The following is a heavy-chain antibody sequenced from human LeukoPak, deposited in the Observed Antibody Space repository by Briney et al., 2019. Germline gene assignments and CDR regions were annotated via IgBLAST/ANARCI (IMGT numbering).Heavy chain of an antibody. CDR3: AKDWSGSPDY. Sequence: GGSLRLPCAASGFTFDDYAMHWVRQAPGKGLEWVSGISWNSGSIAYADSVKGRFTISRDNAKNSLYLQMNSLRAEDTAFYYCAKDWSGSPDYWGQGTLVTVSS. CDR1: GFTFDDYA. D-gene: IGHD3-3*01. V-gene: IGHV3-9*01. J-gene: IGHJ4*02. CDR2: ISWNSGSI.